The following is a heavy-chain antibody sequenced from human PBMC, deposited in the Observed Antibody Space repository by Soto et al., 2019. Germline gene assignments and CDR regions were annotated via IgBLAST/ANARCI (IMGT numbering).Heavy chain of an antibody. Sequence: ASVKVSCKASGYTFTSYYMHWVRQAPGQGLEWMGIINPSGGSTSYAQKFQGRVTMTRDTSTSTVYMELSSLRSEDTAVYYCARGHSNYDYYYYGMDVWGQGTTVTVS. D-gene: IGHD4-4*01. CDR3: ARGHSNYDYYYYGMDV. CDR1: GYTFTSYY. J-gene: IGHJ6*02. V-gene: IGHV1-46*01. CDR2: INPSGGST.